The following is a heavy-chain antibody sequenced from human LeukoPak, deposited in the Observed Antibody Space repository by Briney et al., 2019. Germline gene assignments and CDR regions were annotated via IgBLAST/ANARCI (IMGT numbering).Heavy chain of an antibody. CDR2: IKSKTDGGTT. D-gene: IGHD3-3*01. CDR3: TTFDFWSGYLDY. V-gene: IGHV3-15*01. Sequence: PGGFLRLSCAASGFTFSNAWMSWVRQAPGKGLEWVGRIKSKTDGGTTDYAAPVKGRFTISRDDSKNTLYLQMNSLKTEDTAVYYCTTFDFWSGYLDYWGQGTLVTVSS. J-gene: IGHJ4*02. CDR1: GFTFSNAW.